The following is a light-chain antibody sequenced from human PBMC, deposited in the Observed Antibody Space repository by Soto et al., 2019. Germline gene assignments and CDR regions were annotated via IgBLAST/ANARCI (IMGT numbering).Light chain of an antibody. CDR2: DVT. Sequence: QSALTQPRSVSGSPGQSVSISCTGTSSDVGGYNFVSWYQHHPGKAPQFIIYDVTKRPSGVPDRFSGSKSGNTASLTISGLQAEDEADYYCLSYAGTSTWVFGGGTKRTVL. J-gene: IGLJ3*02. CDR3: LSYAGTSTWV. V-gene: IGLV2-11*01. CDR1: SSDVGGYNF.